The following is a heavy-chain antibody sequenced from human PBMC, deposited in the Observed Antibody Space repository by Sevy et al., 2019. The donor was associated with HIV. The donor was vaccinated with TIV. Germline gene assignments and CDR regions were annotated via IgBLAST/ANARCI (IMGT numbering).Heavy chain of an antibody. CDR2: ISPSGYI. CDR3: ARVAQLQVWYFDS. Sequence: GGSLRLSCGGSGFTFRSDSMNWVLQAPGKELEWVSSISPSGYIYYADSVKGRFTISRDNAKNSLYLQMNSLRAEDTAVYYCARVAQLQVWYFDSWGQGTLVTVSS. V-gene: IGHV3-21*06. D-gene: IGHD5-18*01. J-gene: IGHJ4*02. CDR1: GFTFRSDS.